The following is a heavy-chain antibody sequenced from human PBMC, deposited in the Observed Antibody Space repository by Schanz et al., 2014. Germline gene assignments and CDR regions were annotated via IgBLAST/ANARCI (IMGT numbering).Heavy chain of an antibody. Sequence: GPEVRAPGASVKVSCKASGYTFNNYYMHWVRQATGQRPEWLGVITPSTGRTTYAPKFQDRVPISRDTSRNTVYMDLSSLRCEETAIYYRAGFRSKYVLRWYHPRGQGCLVIV. CDR2: ITPSTGRT. D-gene: IGHD3-10*02. CDR3: AGFRSKYVLRWYHP. V-gene: IGHV1-46*02. CDR1: GYTFNNYY. J-gene: IGHJ4*02.